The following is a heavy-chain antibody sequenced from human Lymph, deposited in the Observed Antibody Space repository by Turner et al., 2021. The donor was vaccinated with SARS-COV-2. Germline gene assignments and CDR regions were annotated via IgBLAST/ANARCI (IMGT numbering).Heavy chain of an antibody. CDR3: AKGGFYDILTGYSNFDY. Sequence: QVQLVESGGGVVQPGRSLRLSCAASGFTFSSYGMYWVRQAPGKGLEWVAVISYDGSNKYYADSVKGRFTISRDNSKNTLYLQMNSLRPEDTAVYYCAKGGFYDILTGYSNFDYWGQGTLVTVSS. D-gene: IGHD3-9*01. J-gene: IGHJ4*02. CDR2: ISYDGSNK. CDR1: GFTFSSYG. V-gene: IGHV3-30*18.